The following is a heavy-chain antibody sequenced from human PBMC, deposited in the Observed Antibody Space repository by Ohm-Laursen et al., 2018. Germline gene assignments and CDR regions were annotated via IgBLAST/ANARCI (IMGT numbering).Heavy chain of an antibody. D-gene: IGHD6-19*01. J-gene: IGHJ4*02. CDR2: ISHASSHI. Sequence: SLRLSCAASGFTFSSYEMNWVRQAPGKGLEWISYISHASSHIYYADSVKGRFTISRDNARNSVYLEMNSLRAEDTAVYYCAKDEDLAAYYFDYWGQGTLVTVSS. V-gene: IGHV3-48*03. CDR3: AKDEDLAAYYFDY. CDR1: GFTFSSYE.